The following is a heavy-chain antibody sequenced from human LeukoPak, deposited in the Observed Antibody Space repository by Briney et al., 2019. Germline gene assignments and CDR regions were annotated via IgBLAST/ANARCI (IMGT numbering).Heavy chain of an antibody. J-gene: IGHJ3*02. CDR2: IWYDGSNK. Sequence: GRSLRLSCAASGFTFSTYGMHWVRQAPGKGLEWVAVIWYDGSNKYYADSVKGRFTISRDNSKNTLYLQMNSLRAEDTAVYYCARDTSGSYKAFDIWGQGTMVTVSS. D-gene: IGHD3-10*01. V-gene: IGHV3-33*01. CDR1: GFTFSTYG. CDR3: ARDTSGSYKAFDI.